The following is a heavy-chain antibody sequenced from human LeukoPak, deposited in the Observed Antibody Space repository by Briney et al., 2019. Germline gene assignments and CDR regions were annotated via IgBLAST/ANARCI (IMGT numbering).Heavy chain of an antibody. J-gene: IGHJ4*02. CDR2: ISGSGGTT. D-gene: IGHD5-18*01. Sequence: GGSLRLSCAASGFTFKNYALSWVRQAPGKGLEWVSVISGSGGTTHYADSVKGRFTISRDNSKNTVFLQMNSLRAGDTAVYYCARQAYTTMAYIDYWGQGTLVTVSS. CDR3: ARQAYTTMAYIDY. V-gene: IGHV3-23*01. CDR1: GFTFKNYA.